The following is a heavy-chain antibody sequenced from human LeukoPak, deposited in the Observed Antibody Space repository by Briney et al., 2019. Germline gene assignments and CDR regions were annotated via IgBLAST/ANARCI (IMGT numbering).Heavy chain of an antibody. V-gene: IGHV1-24*01. D-gene: IGHD6-25*01. CDR1: GYTLTELS. J-gene: IGHJ5*02. CDR2: FDPEDGET. Sequence: ASVKVSCKVSGYTLTELSMHWVRQAPGKGLEWMGGFDPEDGETIYAQNFQGRVTTTEDTSTDTAYMELNNLTSEDTAVYYCVRFAAGPDPYYPWGQGTLVTVSS. CDR3: VRFAAGPDPYYP.